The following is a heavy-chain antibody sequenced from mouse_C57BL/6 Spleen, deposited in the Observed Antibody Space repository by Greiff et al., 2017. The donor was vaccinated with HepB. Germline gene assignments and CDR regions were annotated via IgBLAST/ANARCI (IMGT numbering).Heavy chain of an antibody. J-gene: IGHJ3*01. CDR3: AGGGGYAGFAY. Sequence: VQLQQSGAELVKPGASVKLSCKASGYTFTSYWMQWVKQRPGQGLEWIGEIDPSDSYTNYNQKFKGKATLTVDTSSSKAYMQLSSLTSEDSAVYYCAGGGGYAGFAYWGQGTLVTVSA. CDR1: GYTFTSYW. D-gene: IGHD2-2*01. CDR2: IDPSDSYT. V-gene: IGHV1-50*01.